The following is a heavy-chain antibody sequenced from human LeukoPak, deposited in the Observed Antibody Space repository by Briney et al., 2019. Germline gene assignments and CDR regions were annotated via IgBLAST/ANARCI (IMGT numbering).Heavy chain of an antibody. CDR3: AQSLGSGNWIGNWFDP. J-gene: IGHJ5*02. D-gene: IGHD1-1*01. CDR1: GGSISSGGYY. Sequence: SQTLSLTCTVSGGSISSGGYYWSWIRQHPGKGLEWIGYIYYSGSTYYNPSLESRLTISVDTSKNQFSLKLTSVTAADTAIYYCAQSLGSGNWIGNWFDPWGQGTLVTVSS. CDR2: IYYSGST. V-gene: IGHV4-31*03.